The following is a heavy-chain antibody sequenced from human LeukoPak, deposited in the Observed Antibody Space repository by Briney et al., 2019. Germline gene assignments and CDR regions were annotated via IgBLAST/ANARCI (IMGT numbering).Heavy chain of an antibody. CDR2: INTNTGNP. CDR1: GYTFTSYA. Sequence: GASVKVSCKASGYTFTSYAMNWVRQAPGQGLEWMGWINTNTGNPTYAQGSTGRFVFSLDTSVNTAYLQISSLKAEDTAIYYCARDWSGYGRFDYWGQGTLVTVSS. CDR3: ARDWSGYGRFDY. D-gene: IGHD6-25*01. V-gene: IGHV7-4-1*02. J-gene: IGHJ4*02.